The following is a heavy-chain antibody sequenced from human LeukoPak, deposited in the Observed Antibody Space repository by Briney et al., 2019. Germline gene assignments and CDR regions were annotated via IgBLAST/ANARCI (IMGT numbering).Heavy chain of an antibody. CDR2: ISYSGRT. Sequence: PSETLSLTCTVSGGSISSRSYYWGWIRQPPGKGLEWIGSISYSGRTYYSVSLKSRLTISVDTSKNQFSLKLTSVTAADTAVYYRARQSCTTTSCYSDYWGQGTLVTVSS. J-gene: IGHJ4*02. V-gene: IGHV4-39*01. D-gene: IGHD2-2*01. CDR3: ARQSCTTTSCYSDY. CDR1: GGSISSRSYY.